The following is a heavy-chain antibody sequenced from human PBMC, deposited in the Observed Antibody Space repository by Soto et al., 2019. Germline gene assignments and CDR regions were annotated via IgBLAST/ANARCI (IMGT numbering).Heavy chain of an antibody. Sequence: GSLRLSCAASGFTFSSYEMNWVRQAPGKGLEWVSYISSSGSTIYYADSVKGRFTISRDNAKNSLYLQMNSLRAEDTAVYYCAGRYYDSSGYHFDYWGQGTLVTVSS. D-gene: IGHD3-22*01. CDR2: ISSSGSTI. J-gene: IGHJ4*02. CDR1: GFTFSSYE. V-gene: IGHV3-48*03. CDR3: AGRYYDSSGYHFDY.